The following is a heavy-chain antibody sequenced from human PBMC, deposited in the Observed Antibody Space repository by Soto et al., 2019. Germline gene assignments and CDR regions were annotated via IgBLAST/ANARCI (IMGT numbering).Heavy chain of an antibody. CDR1: RFTFSTYA. CDR2: ISGSGGST. Sequence: GGSLRLSCAASRFTFSTYAMSWVRQAPGKGLEWVSGISGSGGSTYYVDSVKGRFTISRDNSKNTLYLQMNSLRAEDTAVYYCAEDRKVIVGSSTSFDYWGLGTLVTVSS. V-gene: IGHV3-23*01. J-gene: IGHJ4*02. CDR3: AEDRKVIVGSSTSFDY. D-gene: IGHD2-2*01.